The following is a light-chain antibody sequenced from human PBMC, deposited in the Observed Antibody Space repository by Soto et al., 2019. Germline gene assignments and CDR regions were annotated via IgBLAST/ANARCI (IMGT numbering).Light chain of an antibody. CDR2: GAS. Sequence: MTQSPSTLSASAGDRVTITCRASQSINNLLAWYQQKPGQAPRLLIYGASTRSTGIPARFSGSGSGTDFTLTISSLQSEDFAVYYCQQYDKWPPYTFGQGTKLEIK. CDR1: QSINNL. V-gene: IGKV3-15*01. J-gene: IGKJ2*01. CDR3: QQYDKWPPYT.